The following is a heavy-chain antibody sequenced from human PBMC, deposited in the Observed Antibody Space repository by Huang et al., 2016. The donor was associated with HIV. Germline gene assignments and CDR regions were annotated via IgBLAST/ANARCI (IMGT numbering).Heavy chain of an antibody. J-gene: IGHJ4*02. Sequence: QVRLEQWGPNLLKPSDTLSLKCAVYGGSFSDYFWTWIRQSPVKGLEWIGEVNHRGSATHNPSLVSRVAMSGDSSKKQFYLNLTSVTAADTAVYFCARPKMTATPSDSSWSYFDFWGRGTPVTVSS. CDR3: ARPKMTATPSDSSWSYFDF. CDR2: VNHRGSA. V-gene: IGHV4-34*01. CDR1: GGSFSDYF. D-gene: IGHD3-10*01.